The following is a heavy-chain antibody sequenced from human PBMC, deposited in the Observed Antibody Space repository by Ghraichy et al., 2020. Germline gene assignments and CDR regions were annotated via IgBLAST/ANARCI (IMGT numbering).Heavy chain of an antibody. V-gene: IGHV6-1*01. CDR3: AREGYCSSGSCYSYWFDP. Sequence: SETLSLTCAISGDSVSSNSSAWNWIRQSPSRGLEWRGRTYYRSKWYNDYAISVKSRITINPDTSKNQFSLQLNSVTPEDTAVYYCAREGYCSSGSCYSYWFDPWGQGTLVTVSS. CDR2: TYYRSKWYN. J-gene: IGHJ5*02. CDR1: GDSVSSNSSA. D-gene: IGHD2-15*01.